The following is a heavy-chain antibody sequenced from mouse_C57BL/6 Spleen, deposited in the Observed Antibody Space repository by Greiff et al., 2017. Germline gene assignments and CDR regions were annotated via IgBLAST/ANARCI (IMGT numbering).Heavy chain of an antibody. CDR1: GFTFSSYG. CDR3: ARGIYYFDY. CDR2: ISSGGSYT. Sequence: EVHLVESGGDLVKPGGSLKLSCAASGFTFSSYGMSWVRQTPDKRLEWVATISSGGSYTYYPDSVKGRFTISRDNAKNNLYLQMSSLKSEDTAMYYCARGIYYFDYWGQGTTLTVSS. J-gene: IGHJ2*01. V-gene: IGHV5-6*01.